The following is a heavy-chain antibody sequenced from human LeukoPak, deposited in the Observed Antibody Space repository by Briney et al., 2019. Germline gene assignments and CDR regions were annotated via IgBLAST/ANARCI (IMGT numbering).Heavy chain of an antibody. CDR3: ARHGSSGWYSDY. CDR2: IYPGNSET. V-gene: IGHV5-51*01. J-gene: IGHJ4*02. Sequence: GESLKISCKGSGYSFTSYWIGWVRQMPGKGLEWMGIIYPGNSETRYSPSSQGQVTISPDKSISTAFLQWSSLKASDTAMYYCARHGSSGWYSDYWGQGTLVTVSS. CDR1: GYSFTSYW. D-gene: IGHD6-19*01.